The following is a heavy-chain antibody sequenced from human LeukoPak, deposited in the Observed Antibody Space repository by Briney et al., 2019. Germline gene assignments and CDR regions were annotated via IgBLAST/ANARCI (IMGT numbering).Heavy chain of an antibody. V-gene: IGHV3-48*04. Sequence: GGSLRLSCAASGFTFSSFNMNWVRQAPGQGLEWLSYITGSGTIVHYADSVKGRFTISRDNAKNSLYLQMNSLRAEDTAVYYCARDSRSSWPDYWGQGTLVTVSS. J-gene: IGHJ4*02. CDR2: ITGSGTIV. D-gene: IGHD6-13*01. CDR1: GFTFSSFN. CDR3: ARDSRSSWPDY.